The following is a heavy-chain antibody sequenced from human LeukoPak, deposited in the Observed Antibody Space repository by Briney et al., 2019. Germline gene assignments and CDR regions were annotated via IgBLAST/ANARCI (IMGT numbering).Heavy chain of an antibody. D-gene: IGHD6-13*01. CDR2: IYSTGST. V-gene: IGHV4-4*07. Sequence: ETLSLTCTVSGGSISSYYWSWIRQPAGKGLEWIGRIYSTGSTSYNPSLKSRVTMSVDTSKNQFSLRLRSVTAADTAVYYCARQIASAGTAGFDFWGQGALVTVSS. CDR3: ARQIASAGTAGFDF. J-gene: IGHJ4*02. CDR1: GGSISSYY.